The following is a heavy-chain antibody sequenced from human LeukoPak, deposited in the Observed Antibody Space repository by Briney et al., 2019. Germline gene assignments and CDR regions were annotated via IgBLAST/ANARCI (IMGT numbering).Heavy chain of an antibody. J-gene: IGHJ3*02. CDR3: ARLTYYYDSSGYHYAEPDAFDI. D-gene: IGHD3-22*01. Sequence: PSETLSLTCTVSGGSISSSSYYWGWIRQPPGKGLEWIGSIYYSGSTYYNPSLKSRVTISVDTSKNQFSLKLSSVTAADTAVYYCARLTYYYDSSGYHYAEPDAFDIWGQGTMVTVSS. CDR2: IYYSGST. CDR1: GGSISSSSYY. V-gene: IGHV4-39*01.